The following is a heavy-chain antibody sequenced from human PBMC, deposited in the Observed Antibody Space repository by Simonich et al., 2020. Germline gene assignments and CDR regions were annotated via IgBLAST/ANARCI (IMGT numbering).Heavy chain of an antibody. D-gene: IGHD2-21*02. CDR2: VYHSGST. Sequence: QVQLQESGPGLVKPSETLSLTCAVSGYSISSGYYWGWIRQPPGKGLEWIGSVYHSGSTSYNPSLKSRVTISVDTSKNQFSLKLSSVTAADTAVYYCARDYYGGNYYFDYWGQGTLVTVSS. CDR1: GYSISSGYY. J-gene: IGHJ4*02. V-gene: IGHV4-38-2*02. CDR3: ARDYYGGNYYFDY.